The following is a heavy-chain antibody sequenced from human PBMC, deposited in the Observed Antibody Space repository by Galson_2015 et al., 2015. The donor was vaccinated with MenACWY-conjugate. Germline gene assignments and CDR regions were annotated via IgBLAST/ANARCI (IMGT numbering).Heavy chain of an antibody. J-gene: IGHJ6*02. CDR2: IGFGGGT. D-gene: IGHD3-9*01. CDR3: ARVSALSGYSMDV. Sequence: SLRLSCAASGFTFSTYDFHWVRHAAGKGLEWVSGIGFGGGTHYLDSVKGRFTISRENAQSSLYLQMNSLSAGDTAMYYCARVSALSGYSMDVWGQGTTVTVSS. V-gene: IGHV3-13*04. CDR1: GFTFSTYD.